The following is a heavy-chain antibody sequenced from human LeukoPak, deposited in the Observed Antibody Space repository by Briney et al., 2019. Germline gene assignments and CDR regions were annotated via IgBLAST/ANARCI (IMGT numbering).Heavy chain of an antibody. V-gene: IGHV3-53*01. D-gene: IGHD2-15*01. Sequence: PGGSLRLSCAASGFSVSSNYMSWVRQAPGKGLQWVSVIYNDGTTYYADSVKGRFTISRDNSKNMLYHQMNSLRAEDTAVYYCAREICGGSCNPPSYMDVWGNGTTVTVSS. CDR3: AREICGGSCNPPSYMDV. CDR2: IYNDGTT. J-gene: IGHJ6*03. CDR1: GFSVSSNY.